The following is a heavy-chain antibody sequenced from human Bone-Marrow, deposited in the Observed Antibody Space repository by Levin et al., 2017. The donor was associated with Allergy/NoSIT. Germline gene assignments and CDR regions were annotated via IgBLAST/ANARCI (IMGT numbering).Heavy chain of an antibody. CDR2: INWDDDK. Sequence: VSGPTLVKPTQTLTLTCTLSGFSISTTAACVTWIRQPPGKALEWLALINWDDDKYYSTSLKTMLTISKDSSNNQVVLTLNNLDPLDTGTYYCARVWSSITWPPFYYGMDVWGQGTTVTVSS. J-gene: IGHJ6*02. V-gene: IGHV2-70*01. CDR3: ARVWSSITWPPFYYGMDV. D-gene: IGHD2-2*01. CDR1: GFSISTTAAC.